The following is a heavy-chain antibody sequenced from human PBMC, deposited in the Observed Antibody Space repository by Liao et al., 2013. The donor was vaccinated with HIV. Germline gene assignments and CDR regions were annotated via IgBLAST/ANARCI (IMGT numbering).Heavy chain of an antibody. D-gene: IGHD2-21*01. CDR2: IYTSGST. CDR1: GGSISSSSYY. CDR3: ARDGAYCGGDCYSP. V-gene: IGHV4-39*07. J-gene: IGHJ5*02. Sequence: QLQLQESGPGLVKPSETLSLSCTVSGGSISSSSYYWGWIRQPPGKGLEWIGSIYTSGSTNYNPSLKSRVTISVDTSKNQFSLKLSSVTAADTAVYFCARDGAYCGGDCYSPWGQGTLVTVSS.